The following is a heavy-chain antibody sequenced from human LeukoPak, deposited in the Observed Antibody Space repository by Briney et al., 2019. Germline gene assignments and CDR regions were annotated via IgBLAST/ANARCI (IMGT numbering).Heavy chain of an antibody. CDR2: ISTSSIYI. CDR3: VRYYTRQSWYFDL. CDR1: GFTFSSYS. Sequence: GGSLRLSCAASGFTFSSYSMNWVRQAPGKGLEWVSSISTSSIYIYYADSVRGRFTISRDNAKNSLYLQMNSLRAEDTAVYYCVRYYTRQSWYFDLWGRGTLVTVSS. D-gene: IGHD3-10*01. J-gene: IGHJ2*01. V-gene: IGHV3-21*01.